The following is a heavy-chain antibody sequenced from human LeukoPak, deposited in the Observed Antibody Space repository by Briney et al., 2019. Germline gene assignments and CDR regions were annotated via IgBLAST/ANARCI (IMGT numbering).Heavy chain of an antibody. V-gene: IGHV3-33*03. D-gene: IGHD1-26*01. J-gene: IGHJ4*02. CDR2: IGDNVSYT. CDR1: GFTFSSSG. CDR3: AMDGGRD. Sequence: GRSLRLSCAASGFTFSSSGMHWVRQAPGKGLEWVAVIGDNVSYTYYADAVKGRFTISRDNSKNTLYLQMNSLSAEDTALYYCAMDGGRDRGQGTLVTVSS.